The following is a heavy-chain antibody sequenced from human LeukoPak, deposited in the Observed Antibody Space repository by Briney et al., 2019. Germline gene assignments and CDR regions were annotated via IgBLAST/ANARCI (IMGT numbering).Heavy chain of an antibody. CDR1: GFTFRNYW. D-gene: IGHD1/OR15-1a*01. CDR3: AKGTKPAMTIPDY. CDR2: INGDGSGA. V-gene: IGHV3-74*01. Sequence: PGGSLRLSCTASGFTFRNYWMHWVRQVSGKGLVWVSQINGDGSGANYADSVKGRFTISRDNAKNTLYLQMNSLRAEDTAMYYCAKGTKPAMTIPDYWGQGILVTVSS. J-gene: IGHJ4*02.